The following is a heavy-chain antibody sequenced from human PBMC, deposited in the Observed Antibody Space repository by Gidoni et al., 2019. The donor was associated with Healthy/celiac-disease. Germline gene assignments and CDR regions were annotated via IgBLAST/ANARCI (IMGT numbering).Heavy chain of an antibody. J-gene: IGHJ4*02. D-gene: IGHD4-17*01. CDR1: GFTFSTDG. Sequence: QVQLVESGGGVVQPWRSLRLSCSASGFTFSTDGMHWVRQAPGKGLEWVAVISYDGSKKYYTDSVKGRFTISRDNSKNTLYLQMNSLRAEDTAVYYCAKDESLATVVTLPPFDYWGQGTLVTVSS. CDR3: AKDESLATVVTLPPFDY. CDR2: ISYDGSKK. V-gene: IGHV3-30*18.